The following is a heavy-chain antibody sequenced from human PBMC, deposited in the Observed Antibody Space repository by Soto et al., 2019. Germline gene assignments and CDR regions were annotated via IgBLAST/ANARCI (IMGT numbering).Heavy chain of an antibody. Sequence: GGSLRLSCAASGFTVSSNYMSWVRQAPGKGLEWVSVIYSGGSTYYADSVKGRFTISRHNSKNTLYLQMNSLRAEDTAVYYCASGEPYYDLWSGSSSYYMGVWGKGTTVTVSS. CDR3: ASGEPYYDLWSGSSSYYMGV. D-gene: IGHD3-3*01. CDR1: GFTVSSNY. CDR2: IYSGGST. V-gene: IGHV3-53*04. J-gene: IGHJ6*03.